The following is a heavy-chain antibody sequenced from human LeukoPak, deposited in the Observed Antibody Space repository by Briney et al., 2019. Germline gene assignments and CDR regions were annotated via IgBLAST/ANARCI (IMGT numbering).Heavy chain of an antibody. CDR2: IRYDGSNK. D-gene: IGHD3-10*01. CDR1: GFTFSSYG. V-gene: IGHV3-30*02. J-gene: IGHJ4*02. Sequence: GGSLRLSCAASGFTFSSYGMHWVRQAPGKGLEWVAFIRYDGSNKYYADSVKGRFTISRDNSKNTLYLQMNSLRAEDTAVYYCAKDRVYGSGSAPPTWFDYWGQGTLVTVSS. CDR3: AKDRVYGSGSAPPTWFDY.